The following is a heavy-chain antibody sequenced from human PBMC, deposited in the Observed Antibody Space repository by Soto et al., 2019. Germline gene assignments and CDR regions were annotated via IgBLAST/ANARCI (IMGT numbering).Heavy chain of an antibody. J-gene: IGHJ4*02. CDR3: AKTITTPAVSSYSRDSTGRGALIDY. Sequence: QVQLVESGGGVVQPGRSLRLSCAASGFTFSSYGMHWVRQAPGKGLEWVAVVSYDGNNEYYADSVKDRFTISRDNSKNPLYLQMNSLRAEDTAMYYCAKTITTPAVSSYSRDSTGRGALIDYWGQGTLVIVSS. CDR2: VSYDGNNE. V-gene: IGHV3-30*18. D-gene: IGHD3-3*01. CDR1: GFTFSSYG.